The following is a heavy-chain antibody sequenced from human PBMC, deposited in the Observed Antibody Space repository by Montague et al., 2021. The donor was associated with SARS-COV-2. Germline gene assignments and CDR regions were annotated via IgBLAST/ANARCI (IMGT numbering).Heavy chain of an antibody. CDR1: GLPFSGYA. CDR2: ISYDGSNK. D-gene: IGHD2-21*02. J-gene: IGHJ4*02. CDR3: ARSSGYCGGDCNSGIDY. Sequence: FRRLSCAASGLPFSGYAMHWVRQAPGKGLEWVAVISYDGSNKYYADSVKGRFTISRDNSKNTVYLQMNSLRPEDTAVFYCARSSGYCGGDCNSGIDYWGQGTLVTVSS. V-gene: IGHV3-30*04.